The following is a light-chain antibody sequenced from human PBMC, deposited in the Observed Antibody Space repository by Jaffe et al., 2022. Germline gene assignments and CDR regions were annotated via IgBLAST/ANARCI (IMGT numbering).Light chain of an antibody. J-gene: IGKJ5*01. CDR3: QQYKHYPIT. CDR2: TAS. CDR1: QDISDY. Sequence: DIQMTQSPSSLAASVGDRVTITCRANQDISDYLGWYQQRPGKAPKSLTYTASTLQSGVPSRFSGSGSGTYFTLTINNLQPEDFGTYYCQQYKHYPITFGQGTRLEIK. V-gene: IGKV1-16*01.